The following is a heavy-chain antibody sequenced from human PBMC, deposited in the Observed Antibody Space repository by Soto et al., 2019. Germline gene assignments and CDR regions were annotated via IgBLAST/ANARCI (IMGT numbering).Heavy chain of an antibody. Sequence: EVQLLESGGGLVQPGGSLRLSCAASGFSIGGYAMYWVRQAPEKGLEWVSAISGSAGNTYYADTVKGPFTVSRDNSKNALYLQMNSLRANARAVYCCANDFCPSLGRFDYWGPGTRVTFSS. V-gene: IGHV3-23*01. CDR1: GFSIGGYA. CDR2: ISGSAGNT. CDR3: ANDFCPSLGRFDY. D-gene: IGHD1-26*01. J-gene: IGHJ4*02.